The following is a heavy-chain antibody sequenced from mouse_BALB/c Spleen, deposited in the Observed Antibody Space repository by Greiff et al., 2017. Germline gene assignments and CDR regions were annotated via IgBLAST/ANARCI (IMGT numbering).Heavy chain of an antibody. D-gene: IGHD2-3*01. Sequence: QVQLQQSGPQLVRPGASVKISCKASGYSFTSYWMHWVKQRPGQGLEWIGMIDPSDSETRLNQKFKDKATLTVDKSSSTAYMQLSSPTSEDSAVYYCARGGIYDGYPFAYWGQGTLVTVSA. J-gene: IGHJ3*01. V-gene: IGHV1S126*01. CDR3: ARGGIYDGYPFAY. CDR1: GYSFTSYW. CDR2: IDPSDSET.